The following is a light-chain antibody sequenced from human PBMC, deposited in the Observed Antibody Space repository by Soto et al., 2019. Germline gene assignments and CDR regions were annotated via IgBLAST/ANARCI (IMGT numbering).Light chain of an antibody. J-gene: IGLJ1*01. V-gene: IGLV2-8*01. Sequence: QSVLTQPPSASGSPGQSVTISCTGTSSDIGGYNYVSWYQQHPGKAPKLMIYEVSKRPSGVPDRFSGSKSGNTASPTVSGLQAEDEADYYCSSYAGSKNYVFGSGTKVTVL. CDR3: SSYAGSKNYV. CDR2: EVS. CDR1: SSDIGGYNY.